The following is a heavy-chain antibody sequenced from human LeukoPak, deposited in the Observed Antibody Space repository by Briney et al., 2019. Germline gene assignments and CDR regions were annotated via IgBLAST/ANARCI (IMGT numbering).Heavy chain of an antibody. CDR1: GYTFTSYD. CDR3: ASAIFPYGWFDP. CDR2: MNPNSGNT. D-gene: IGHD3-3*01. V-gene: IGHV1-8*01. J-gene: IGHJ5*02. Sequence: RASVKVSCKASGYTFTSYDISWVRQATGQGLEWMGWMNPNSGNTGYAQKFQGRVTMTRNTSISTAYMELSSLRSEDTAVYYCASAIFPYGWFDPWGQGTLVTVSS.